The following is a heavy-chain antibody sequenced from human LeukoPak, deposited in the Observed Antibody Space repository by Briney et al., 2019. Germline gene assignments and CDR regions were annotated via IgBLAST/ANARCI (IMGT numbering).Heavy chain of an antibody. CDR3: ARHGLDVYYYFDY. D-gene: IGHD5/OR15-5a*01. V-gene: IGHV4-39*07. Sequence: SETLSLTCTVSGGSISSSSYYWGWIRQPPGKGLEWIGSIYYSGSTYYNPSLKSRVTISVDTSKNQFSLKLSSVTAADTAVYYCARHGLDVYYYFDYWGQGSLVTVSS. CDR2: IYYSGST. J-gene: IGHJ4*02. CDR1: GGSISSSSYY.